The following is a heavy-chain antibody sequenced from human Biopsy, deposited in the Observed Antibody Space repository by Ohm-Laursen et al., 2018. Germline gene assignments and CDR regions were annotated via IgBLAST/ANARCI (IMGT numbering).Heavy chain of an antibody. D-gene: IGHD3-10*01. CDR2: INPSVSTT. CDR1: GYSFTSYY. V-gene: IGHV1-46*01. Sequence: ASVKASCKASGYSFTSYYMHWVRQAPGHGLEWMGMINPSVSTTSYPQIFQGRVTMTRDTSKGTVYMELSRLRSADTAAYFCARNTGGYGDLYYFDYWGQGTLVTVSS. CDR3: ARNTGGYGDLYYFDY. J-gene: IGHJ4*02.